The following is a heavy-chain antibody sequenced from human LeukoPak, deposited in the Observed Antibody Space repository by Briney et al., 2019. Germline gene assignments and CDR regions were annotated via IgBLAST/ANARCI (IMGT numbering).Heavy chain of an antibody. D-gene: IGHD5-12*01. CDR1: GYTFTDYY. CDR2: INPNSGAT. V-gene: IGHV1-2*02. Sequence: GASVKVSCKSSGYTFTDYYVHWVRQAPGQGLEWMGWINPNSGATNYAQTFQGRVTITTVTSFSTAYMELRSLRCDDTAVYYCASVYSAYDLAQLDYWGQGTLVTVSS. J-gene: IGHJ4*02. CDR3: ASVYSAYDLAQLDY.